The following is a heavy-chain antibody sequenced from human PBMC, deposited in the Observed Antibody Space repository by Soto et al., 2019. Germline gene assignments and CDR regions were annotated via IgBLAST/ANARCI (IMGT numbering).Heavy chain of an antibody. Sequence: PGGSLRLSCAASGFTFNSYAMNWVRQAPVNGLEFVSSISGVCTTTYYADSVKGRFTVSRYNSKNTVSLQMDSLRAEDRALYYCAREDESSGHAGTFQ. D-gene: IGHD3-22*01. J-gene: IGHJ1*01. CDR3: AREDESSGHAGTFQ. CDR2: ISGVCTTT. V-gene: IGHV3-23*01. CDR1: GFTFNSYA.